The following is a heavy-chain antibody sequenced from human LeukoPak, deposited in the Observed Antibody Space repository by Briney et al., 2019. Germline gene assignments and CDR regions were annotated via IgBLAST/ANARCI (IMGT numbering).Heavy chain of an antibody. D-gene: IGHD4-17*01. CDR2: IRYDGSNK. CDR1: GFTFSSYG. CDR3: AKGTDDYVDSGGDY. V-gene: IGHV3-30*02. Sequence: GGSLRLSCAASGFTFSSYGMHWVRQAPGKGLEWVAFIRYDGSNKYYADSVKGRFTISRDNSKNTLYLQMNSLRAEDTAVYYCAKGTDDYVDSGGDYWGQGTLVTVSS. J-gene: IGHJ4*02.